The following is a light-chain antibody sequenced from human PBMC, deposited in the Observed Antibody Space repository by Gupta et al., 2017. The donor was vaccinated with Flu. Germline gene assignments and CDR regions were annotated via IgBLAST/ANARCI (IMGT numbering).Light chain of an antibody. J-gene: IGLJ1*01. CDR2: GNN. V-gene: IGLV1-44*01. CDR3: AAWDDSLNGHV. CDR1: SANIGSNT. Sequence: QSVLTQPPSASGTPGQRITISCSGRSANIGSNTVNWYQQLPGTAPKVLIFGNNERPSGVPDRFSGSKSGTSASLAISGLQSEDEADYYCAAWDDSLNGHVFGTGTTVSVL.